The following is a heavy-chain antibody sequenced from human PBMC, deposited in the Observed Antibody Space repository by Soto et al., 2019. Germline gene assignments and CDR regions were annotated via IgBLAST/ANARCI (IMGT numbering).Heavy chain of an antibody. Sequence: QVQLMQSGAEVRKPGSSVKVSCRASGGSFSSHAIRWVRQAPGQGLGWMGGIIPLFGRSNYAQKFQGRVTITADTMTGTAYMELNSLRSEDSAVYYCARRDYGGGRDYRYFVLWGRGTLLTVSS. CDR1: GGSFSSHA. CDR2: IIPLFGRS. V-gene: IGHV1-69*06. D-gene: IGHD4-17*01. J-gene: IGHJ2*01. CDR3: ARRDYGGGRDYRYFVL.